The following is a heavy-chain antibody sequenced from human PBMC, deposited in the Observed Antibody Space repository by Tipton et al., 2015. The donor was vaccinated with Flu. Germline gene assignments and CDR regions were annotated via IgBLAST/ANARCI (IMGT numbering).Heavy chain of an antibody. CDR2: IYTTGTT. J-gene: IGHJ4*02. CDR3: ARGHASIDY. Sequence: TLSLTCTVSGGSISSGTYYWSWTRQPAGKGLEWIGRIYTTGTTNSNPSLKSRVTISVDTSKNQFSLTLSSVTAADTAVYYCARGHASIDYWGQGTLVTVSS. V-gene: IGHV4-61*02. CDR1: GGSISSGTYY.